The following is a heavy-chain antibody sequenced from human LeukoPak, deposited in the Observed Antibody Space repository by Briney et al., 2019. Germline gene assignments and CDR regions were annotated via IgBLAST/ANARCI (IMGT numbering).Heavy chain of an antibody. J-gene: IGHJ4*02. D-gene: IGHD2-2*03. V-gene: IGHV3-30*02. CDR2: IRYDGSNK. CDR3: AKGPGYGSSTKCYYFDY. Sequence: GGSLRLSCAASGFTFSSYGMHWVRQAPGKGLEWVAFIRYDGSNKYYADSVKGRFTISRDNSKNTLYLQMSSLRAEDAAVYYCAKGPGYGSSTKCYYFDYWGQGTLVTVSS. CDR1: GFTFSSYG.